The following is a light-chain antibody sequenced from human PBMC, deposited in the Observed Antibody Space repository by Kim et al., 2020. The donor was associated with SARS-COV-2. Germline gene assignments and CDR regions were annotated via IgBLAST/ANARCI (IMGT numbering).Light chain of an antibody. Sequence: SSELTQDPAVSVALGQTVRITYQGDSLRSYYATWYQQKPGQAQIVVIYGKNNRPSGNPDRFSGSSSGNTASLTITGTQAGDEADYYCNSRDSNDNVVFGGGAQPTV. CDR1: SLRSYY. J-gene: IGLJ2*01. V-gene: IGLV3-19*01. CDR2: GKN. CDR3: NSRDSNDNVV.